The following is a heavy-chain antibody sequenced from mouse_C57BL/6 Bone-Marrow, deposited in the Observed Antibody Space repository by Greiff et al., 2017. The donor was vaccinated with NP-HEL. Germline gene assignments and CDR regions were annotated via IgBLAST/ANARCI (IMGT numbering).Heavy chain of an antibody. J-gene: IGHJ2*01. CDR2: FYPGSGSI. Sequence: QVQLQQSGAELVKPGASVKLSCKASGYTFTEYTIHWVKQRSGQGLEWIGWFYPGSGSIKYNEKFKDKATLTVAKSSSPVYMELSRLTSEDSAVYFCARHERGLGRGGAFDYWGQGTTLTVSS. D-gene: IGHD4-1*01. CDR3: ARHERGLGRGGAFDY. CDR1: GYTFTEYT. V-gene: IGHV1-62-2*01.